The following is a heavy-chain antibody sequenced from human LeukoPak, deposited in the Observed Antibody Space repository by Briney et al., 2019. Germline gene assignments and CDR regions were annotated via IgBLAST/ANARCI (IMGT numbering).Heavy chain of an antibody. J-gene: IGHJ3*02. V-gene: IGHV4-31*03. CDR1: GGSISSGGYY. D-gene: IGHD4-17*01. CDR3: ARDPTTVTKGLDI. CDR2: IYYSGST. Sequence: SQTLSLTCTVSGGSISSGGYYWSWIRQHPGKGLEWIGYIYYSGSTYYNPSLKSRVTISVDTSKNQFSLKLSSVTAADTAVYYCARDPTTVTKGLDIWGQGTMVTVSS.